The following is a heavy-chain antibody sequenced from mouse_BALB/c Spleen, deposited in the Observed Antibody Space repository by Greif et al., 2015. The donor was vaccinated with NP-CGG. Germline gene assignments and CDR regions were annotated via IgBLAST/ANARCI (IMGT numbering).Heavy chain of an antibody. V-gene: IGHV5-4*02. CDR1: GFTFSDYY. J-gene: IGHJ4*01. D-gene: IGHD1-1*01. CDR2: ISDGGSYT. CDR3: ARDYYGSRYAMDY. Sequence: EVMLVESGGGLVKPGGSLKLSCAASGFTFSDYYMYWVRQTPEKRLEWVATISDGGSYTYYPDSVKGRFTISRDNAKNNLYLQMSSLKSEDTAMYYCARDYYGSRYAMDYWGQGTSVTVSS.